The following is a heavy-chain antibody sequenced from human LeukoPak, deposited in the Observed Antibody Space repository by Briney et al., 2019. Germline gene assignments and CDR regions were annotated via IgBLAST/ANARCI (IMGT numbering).Heavy chain of an antibody. CDR3: ATHACGGDCNWFDP. J-gene: IGHJ5*02. Sequence: GGSLRPSCAASGFTFSSYAMSWVRQAPGKGLEWVSAISGSGGSTYYADSVKGRFTISRDNSKNTLYLQMNSLRAEDTAVYYCATHACGGDCNWFDPWGQGTLVTVSS. CDR1: GFTFSSYA. D-gene: IGHD2-21*02. V-gene: IGHV3-23*01. CDR2: ISGSGGST.